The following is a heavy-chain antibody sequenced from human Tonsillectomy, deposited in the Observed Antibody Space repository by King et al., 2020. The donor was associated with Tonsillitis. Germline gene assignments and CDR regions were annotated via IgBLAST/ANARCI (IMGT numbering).Heavy chain of an antibody. CDR1: GFTFSSYG. J-gene: IGHJ4*02. Sequence: VQLVESGGGVVQPGRSLRLSCAASGFTFSSYGMHWVRQAPGKGLAWVAVVSYDGSDKYYADSVKGRFTISRDNSKNTLYLQMNSLRAEDTAVYYCAKDLYYYDSRGYLHLGGEGTVVTVPS. CDR2: VSYDGSDK. CDR3: AKDLYYYDSRGYLHL. V-gene: IGHV3-30*18. D-gene: IGHD3-22*01.